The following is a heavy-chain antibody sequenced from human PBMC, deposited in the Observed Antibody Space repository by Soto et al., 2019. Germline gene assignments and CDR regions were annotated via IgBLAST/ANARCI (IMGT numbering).Heavy chain of an antibody. CDR3: ARKPWQVDSYFAY. J-gene: IGHJ4*02. CDR1: GGSIDSYY. CDR2: VYYSGTT. Sequence: SETLSLTCTVSGGSIDSYYWTWIRQPPGKGLEWIGYVYYSGTTTYSPSLKSRVTISVDTSMNQFSLKLSSVTAADTAVYYCARKPWQVDSYFAYWGQGTLVTVSS. V-gene: IGHV4-59*08.